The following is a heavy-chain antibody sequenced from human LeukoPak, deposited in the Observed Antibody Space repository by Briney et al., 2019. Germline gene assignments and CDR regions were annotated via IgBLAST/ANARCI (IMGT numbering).Heavy chain of an antibody. CDR1: GFTFSSYW. CDR3: TTEYNFNYYDSSGYYY. CDR2: INNDGSGT. Sequence: GGSLRLSCAASGFTFSSYWMHWVRQAPGKGPVWVSRINNDGSGTTYADSVKGRFTISRDDAKNTLYLQMNSLKTEDTAVYYCTTEYNFNYYDSSGYYYWGQGTLVTVSS. D-gene: IGHD3-22*01. J-gene: IGHJ4*02. V-gene: IGHV3-74*01.